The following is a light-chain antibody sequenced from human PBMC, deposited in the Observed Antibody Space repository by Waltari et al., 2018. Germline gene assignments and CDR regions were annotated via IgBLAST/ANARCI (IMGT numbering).Light chain of an antibody. CDR3: ATWDDRLSGPGV. Sequence: QSVLTQPPSASGTPGHRVTIPCSGSRPTLGSKYGHWYQQLPGTAPKLLIYRNNQRPSGVPDRFSGSKAGTSASLAVSGLRSEDEADYYFATWDDRLSGPGVFGGGTKLTVL. V-gene: IGLV1-47*01. CDR2: RNN. J-gene: IGLJ3*02. CDR1: RPTLGSKY.